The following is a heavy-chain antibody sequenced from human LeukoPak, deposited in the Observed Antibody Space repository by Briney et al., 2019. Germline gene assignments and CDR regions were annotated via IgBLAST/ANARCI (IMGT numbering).Heavy chain of an antibody. CDR2: IYYSGST. CDR1: GGSISSSSYY. Sequence: PSETLSLTCTVSGGSISSSSYYWGWIRQPPGKGLEWIGSIYYSGSTYYNPSLKSRVTISVDTSKNQISLKLSSVTAADTAVYYCARQGRYYYDSSGYYFGGQGTLVTVSS. V-gene: IGHV4-39*07. J-gene: IGHJ4*02. CDR3: ARQGRYYYDSSGYYF. D-gene: IGHD3-22*01.